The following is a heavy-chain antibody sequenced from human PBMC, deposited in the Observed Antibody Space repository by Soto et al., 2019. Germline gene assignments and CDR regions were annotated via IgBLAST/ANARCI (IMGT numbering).Heavy chain of an antibody. V-gene: IGHV3-30*18. CDR3: AKALDRRGYYPAS. CDR1: GFIRSTYG. CDR2: ISFDGSEK. J-gene: IGHJ5*02. Sequence: QVQLLESGGGVVQPGRSLRLSCVVSGFIRSTYGMHWVRQTPGKGLEWVAVISFDGSEKYYADSVKGRFIISRDRSKNTLYLQMKGLRAEDTAVYYCAKALDRRGYYPASWGQGPLFPVSP. D-gene: IGHD3-22*01.